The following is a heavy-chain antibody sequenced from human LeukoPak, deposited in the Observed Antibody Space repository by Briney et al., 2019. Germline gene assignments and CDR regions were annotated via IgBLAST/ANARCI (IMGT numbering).Heavy chain of an antibody. CDR3: ARDRVKTGTYDY. D-gene: IGHD1-1*01. CDR2: IYYSGST. J-gene: IGHJ4*02. V-gene: IGHV4-59*01. Sequence: SETLSLTCTVSGGSISSYYWSWIRQPPGKGLEWIAYIYYSGSTNYNPSLKSRVTISVDTSKNQFSLKLSSVTAADTAVYYCARDRVKTGTYDYWGQGTLVTVSS. CDR1: GGSISSYY.